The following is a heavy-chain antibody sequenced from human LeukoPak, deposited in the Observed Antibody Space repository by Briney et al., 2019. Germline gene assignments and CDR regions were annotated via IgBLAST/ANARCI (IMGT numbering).Heavy chain of an antibody. CDR2: INVNGAAM. Sequence: PGGSLRLSCVVSGFTFSPYTMTWIRQAPGKGLEWVSFINVNGAAMYYADSVKGRFTISRDNAKNSIYLEMNSLRAEDTAVYYCARGPRILAAGSYYFDYWGQGSLVTVSS. V-gene: IGHV3-11*01. CDR3: ARGPRILAAGSYYFDY. D-gene: IGHD6-13*01. CDR1: GFTFSPYT. J-gene: IGHJ4*02.